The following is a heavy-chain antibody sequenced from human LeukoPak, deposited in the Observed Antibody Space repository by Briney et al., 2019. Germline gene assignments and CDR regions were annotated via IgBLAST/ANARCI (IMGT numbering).Heavy chain of an antibody. Sequence: GRSLRHSCAASGFTFDDYAMHWVRQAPGKGLEWVSGISWNSGSIGYADSVKSRFTISRDNAKNSLYLQMNSLRAEDTALYYCAKDRLDVVTTDFDYWGQGTLVTVSS. CDR1: GFTFDDYA. V-gene: IGHV3-9*01. D-gene: IGHD4-11*01. CDR3: AKDRLDVVTTDFDY. J-gene: IGHJ4*02. CDR2: ISWNSGSI.